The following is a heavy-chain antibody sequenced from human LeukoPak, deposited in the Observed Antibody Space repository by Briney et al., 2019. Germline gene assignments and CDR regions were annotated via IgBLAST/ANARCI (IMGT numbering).Heavy chain of an antibody. CDR3: ARDQGVVPAAIHRGYYYYGMDV. CDR2: IKQDGSEK. Sequence: GGSLRLSCAASGFTFSSYWMSWVRQAPGKGLEGVANIKQDGSEKYYVDSVKGRFTISRDNAKNSLYLQMNSLRAEDTAVYYCARDQGVVPAAIHRGYYYYGMDVWGQGTMVTVSS. V-gene: IGHV3-7*01. D-gene: IGHD2-2*01. J-gene: IGHJ6*02. CDR1: GFTFSSYW.